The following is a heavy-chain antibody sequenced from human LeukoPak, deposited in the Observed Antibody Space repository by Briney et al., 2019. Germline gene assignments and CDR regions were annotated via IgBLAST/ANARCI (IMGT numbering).Heavy chain of an antibody. CDR3: ASPLIAVASSFDY. D-gene: IGHD6-19*01. Sequence: SETLSLTCTVSGGSISSSSYYWGWIRQPPGKGLEWIGSIYYSGSTYYNPSLKSRVTISVDTSKNQFSLKLSSVTAADTAVYYCASPLIAVASSFDYWGQGTLVTVSS. CDR1: GGSISSSSYY. J-gene: IGHJ4*02. V-gene: IGHV4-39*01. CDR2: IYYSGST.